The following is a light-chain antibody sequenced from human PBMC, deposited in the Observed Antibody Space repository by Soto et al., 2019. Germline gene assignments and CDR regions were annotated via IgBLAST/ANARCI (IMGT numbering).Light chain of an antibody. CDR2: EVS. CDR1: SSDVGGFNY. CDR3: SSYTSRTNVV. Sequence: HSALTQPASVSGSPGQSITISCTGTSSDVGGFNYVSWYQQHPGKAPKLMIYEVSNRPSGVSNRFSGSKSGNTASLTISGLQAEDEADYYCSSYTSRTNVVFGGGTKLTVL. V-gene: IGLV2-14*01. J-gene: IGLJ2*01.